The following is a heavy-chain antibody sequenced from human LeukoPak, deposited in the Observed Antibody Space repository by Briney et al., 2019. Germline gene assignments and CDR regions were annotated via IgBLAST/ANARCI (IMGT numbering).Heavy chain of an antibody. Sequence: SETLSLTCAVYDGSFSGYYWSWIRQPPGKGLEWIEEINHSGSTNYNPSLKSRVTISVDTSKNQFSLKLSSVTAADTAVYYCARGTGVVPAASLDYWGQGTLVTVSS. V-gene: IGHV4-34*01. CDR3: ARGTGVVPAASLDY. CDR1: DGSFSGYY. D-gene: IGHD2-2*01. CDR2: INHSGST. J-gene: IGHJ4*02.